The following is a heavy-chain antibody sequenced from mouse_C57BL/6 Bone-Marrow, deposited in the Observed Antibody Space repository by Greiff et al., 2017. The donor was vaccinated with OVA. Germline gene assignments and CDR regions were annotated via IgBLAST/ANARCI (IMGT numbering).Heavy chain of an antibody. V-gene: IGHV1-74*01. CDR3: AIGDWGAAWFAY. CDR2: IHPSDSAT. J-gene: IGHJ3*01. Sequence: QVQLQQSGAELVRPGASVKLSCTASGFNIKDDYMHWVKQRPEQGLEWIGRIHPSDSATNYNQKFKGKATLTVDKSSSTAYMQLSSLTSEDSAVYYCAIGDWGAAWFAYWGQGTLVTVSA. D-gene: IGHD4-1*01. CDR1: GFNIKDDY.